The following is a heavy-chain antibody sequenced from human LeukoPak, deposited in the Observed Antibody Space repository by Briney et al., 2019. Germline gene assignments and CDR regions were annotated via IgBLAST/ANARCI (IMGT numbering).Heavy chain of an antibody. J-gene: IGHJ1*01. V-gene: IGHV5-51*01. CDR1: GYSFTNYW. CDR3: ATYSGSSSKYFRD. D-gene: IGHD3-10*01. Sequence: AESLQISCKASGYSFTNYWIGWVRQMPGKGLEWMGIIYPGDSDTRYSPSFQGQVTSSADKSISTAYLQRSSLQASDTAIYYCATYSGSSSKYFRDWGQGTLVTVSS. CDR2: IYPGDSDT.